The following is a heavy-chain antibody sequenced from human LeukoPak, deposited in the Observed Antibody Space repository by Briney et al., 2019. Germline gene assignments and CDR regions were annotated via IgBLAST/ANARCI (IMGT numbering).Heavy chain of an antibody. Sequence: ASVKVSCKASGGTFSSYAISWVRQAPGQGLEWMGRIIPILGIANYAQKFQGRVTITADKSTSTAYMELSSLRSEDTAVYYCARDRGRRDSSGWYSWGQGTLVTVSS. CDR3: ARDRGRRDSSGWYS. CDR2: IIPILGIA. D-gene: IGHD6-19*01. V-gene: IGHV1-69*04. CDR1: GGTFSSYA. J-gene: IGHJ4*02.